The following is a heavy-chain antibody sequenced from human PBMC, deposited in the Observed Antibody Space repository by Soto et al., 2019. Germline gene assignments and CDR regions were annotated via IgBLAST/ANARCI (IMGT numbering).Heavy chain of an antibody. Sequence: SVKVACKASGYTFTSYGISWVRQAPGQGLEWMGGIIPIFGTANYAQKFQGRVTITADESTSTAYMELSSLRSEDTAVYYCAIEFSRNYINYVDWCPGPLVT. J-gene: IGHJ4*02. CDR1: GYTFTSYG. CDR3: AIEFSRNYINYVD. V-gene: IGHV1-69*01. CDR2: IIPIFGTA. D-gene: IGHD4-4*01.